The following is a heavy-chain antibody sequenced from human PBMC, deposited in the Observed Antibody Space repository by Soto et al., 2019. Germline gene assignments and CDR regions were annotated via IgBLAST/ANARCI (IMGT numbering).Heavy chain of an antibody. Sequence: PGGSLRLSCAASGFIFTRYAMAWVRQVPGKGLEWLAGISGTAGKTYYLDSVKGRFTISRDTSRNTVFLQMNSLRADDTAIYFCAGRTVASSWTSDIWGQGTMVTVSS. CDR3: AGRTVASSWTSDI. J-gene: IGHJ3*02. V-gene: IGHV3-23*01. CDR2: ISGTAGKT. CDR1: GFIFTRYA. D-gene: IGHD6-19*01.